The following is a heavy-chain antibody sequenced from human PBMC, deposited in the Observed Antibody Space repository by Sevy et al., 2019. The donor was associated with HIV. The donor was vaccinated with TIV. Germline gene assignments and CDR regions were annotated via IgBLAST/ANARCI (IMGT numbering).Heavy chain of an antibody. CDR2: IKSKTDGGTT. J-gene: IGHJ5*02. V-gene: IGHV3-15*01. Sequence: GSLRLSCAASGFTFSNAWMSWVRQAPGKGLEWVGRIKSKTDGGTTDYAAPVKGRFTISRDDSKNTLYLQMNSLKTEDTAVYYCTTTNPVTYYDFWSGYYTGMGWFDPWGQGTLVTVSS. CDR1: GFTFSNAW. CDR3: TTTNPVTYYDFWSGYYTGMGWFDP. D-gene: IGHD3-3*01.